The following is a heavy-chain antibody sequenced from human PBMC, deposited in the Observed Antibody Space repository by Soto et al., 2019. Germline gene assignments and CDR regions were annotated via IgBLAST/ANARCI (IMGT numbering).Heavy chain of an antibody. CDR2: IYSGGST. CDR1: GFTVSSNY. CDR3: AREAYDFWSGYQEYYFDY. J-gene: IGHJ4*02. D-gene: IGHD3-3*01. V-gene: IGHV3-66*01. Sequence: GGSLRLSCAASGFTVSSNYMSWVRQAPGKGLEWVSVIYSGGSTYYADSVKGRFTISRDNSKNTLYLQMNSLRAEDTAVYYCAREAYDFWSGYQEYYFDYWGQGTLVTVSS.